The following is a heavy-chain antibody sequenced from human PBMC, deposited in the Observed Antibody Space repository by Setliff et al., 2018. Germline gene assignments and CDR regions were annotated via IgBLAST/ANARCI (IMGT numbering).Heavy chain of an antibody. V-gene: IGHV5-51*01. J-gene: IGHJ5*02. CDR1: GYSFSTCW. D-gene: IGHD3-10*01. Sequence: PGESLKISCQGSGYSFSTCWIGWVRQMPGKGLEWMGIIYPGDSITRYSPSFQGQVTISVDKSINTAYLQWSSLRASDTAIYYCARHPYYYGSGTYLDNNNRWFDPWGQGTLVTVSS. CDR2: IYPGDSIT. CDR3: ARHPYYYGSGTYLDNNNRWFDP.